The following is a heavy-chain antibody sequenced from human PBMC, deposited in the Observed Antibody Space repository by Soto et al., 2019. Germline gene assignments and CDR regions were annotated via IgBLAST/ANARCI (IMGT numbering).Heavy chain of an antibody. Sequence: EAQLLESGGGFVQPGGSLRLSCAASGFSFSSHWMHRVRQAPGKGLVWVSRMKGDGSTANYADSVKGRLTISRDNARNTVYLQRNSLRVEDTAVYYCARGIPGHYGFDSWGQGTMVTVSS. CDR3: ARGIPGHYGFDS. CDR2: MKGDGSTA. CDR1: GFSFSSHW. V-gene: IGHV3-74*01. J-gene: IGHJ3*02. D-gene: IGHD3-10*01.